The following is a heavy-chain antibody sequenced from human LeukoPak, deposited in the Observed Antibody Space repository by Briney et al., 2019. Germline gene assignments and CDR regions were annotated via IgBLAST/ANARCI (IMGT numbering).Heavy chain of an antibody. V-gene: IGHV3-23*01. CDR2: ISGGGDSP. CDR1: GLMFNTYA. CDR3: ARDSSLRGYSYEFDY. J-gene: IGHJ4*02. Sequence: GGSLRLSCAASGLMFNTYAMIWVRQAPGKGLEWVSAISGGGDSPYYADSVKGRFTISRDNAKNSLYLQMNSLRAEDTAVYYCARDSSLRGYSYEFDYWGQGTLVTVSS. D-gene: IGHD5-18*01.